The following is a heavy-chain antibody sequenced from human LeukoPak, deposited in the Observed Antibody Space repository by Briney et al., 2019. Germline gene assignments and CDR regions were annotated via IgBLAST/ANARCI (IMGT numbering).Heavy chain of an antibody. D-gene: IGHD3-10*01. CDR2: IWYDGSNK. CDR3: ARDFVVRGVIITAFDI. V-gene: IGHV3-33*01. Sequence: GGSLRLSCAASGFTFSSYGMHWVRQAPGKGLEWVAVIWYDGSNKYYADSVKGRFTISRDNSKNTVYLQMNSLRAEDMAVYYCARDFVVRGVIITAFDIWGQGTMVTVSS. CDR1: GFTFSSYG. J-gene: IGHJ3*02.